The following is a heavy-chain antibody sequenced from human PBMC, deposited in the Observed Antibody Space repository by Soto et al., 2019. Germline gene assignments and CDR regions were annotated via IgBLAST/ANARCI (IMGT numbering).Heavy chain of an antibody. V-gene: IGHV4-39*02. CDR1: GDSISTSSYY. CDR2: IYYSGAT. D-gene: IGHD2-8*01. CDR3: ARSPGYFTISSLDP. Sequence: SETLSLTCDVSGDSISTSSYYWGWIRQPPGKGLEWIASIYYSGATYCNPSLQSRVTISVDTSNNRFSLTLSSLTAADTAVYYCARSPGYFTISSLDPWGQGTLVTVSS. J-gene: IGHJ5*02.